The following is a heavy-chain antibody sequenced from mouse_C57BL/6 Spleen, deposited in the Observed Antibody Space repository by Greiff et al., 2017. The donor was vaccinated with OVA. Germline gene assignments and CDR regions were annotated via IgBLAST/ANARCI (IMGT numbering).Heavy chain of an antibody. CDR3: ARCTIYYGNPYWYFDV. Sequence: EVMLVESGGGLVQPGGSLSLSCAASGFTFTDYYMSWVRQPPGKALEWLGFIRNKANGYTTEYSASVKGRFTISRDNSQSILYLQMNALRAEDSATYYCARCTIYYGNPYWYFDVWGTGTTVTVSS. D-gene: IGHD2-1*01. V-gene: IGHV7-3*01. CDR2: IRNKANGYTT. J-gene: IGHJ1*03. CDR1: GFTFTDYY.